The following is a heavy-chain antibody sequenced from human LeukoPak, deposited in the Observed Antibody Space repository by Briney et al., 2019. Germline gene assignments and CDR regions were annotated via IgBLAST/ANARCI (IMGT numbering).Heavy chain of an antibody. Sequence: YPSETLSLTCTVSGGSISSYYWSWIRQPPGKGLEWIGYIYYSGSTNYNPSLKSRVTISVDTSKNQFSLKLSSVTAADTAVYYCARVHGSGINWNYGDYFDYWGQGTLVTVSS. CDR2: IYYSGST. CDR1: GGSISSYY. V-gene: IGHV4-59*01. J-gene: IGHJ4*02. CDR3: ARVHGSGINWNYGDYFDY. D-gene: IGHD1-7*01.